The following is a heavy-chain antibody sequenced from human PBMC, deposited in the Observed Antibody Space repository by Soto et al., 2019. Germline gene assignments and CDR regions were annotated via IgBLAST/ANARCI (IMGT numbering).Heavy chain of an antibody. CDR1: GGTFSRYA. CDR2: IIPMFGTT. D-gene: IGHD6-13*01. J-gene: IGHJ5*01. Sequence: QVQLVQSGAEVRKPGSSVKVSCKASGGTFSRYAINWVRQAPGQGLEWMGGIIPMFGTTNYAQKFKGRVTITADESTSTVYMELNTLRSEDAAVYYCARASIHGSSWYFWFDPWGQGTTVTVSS. CDR3: ARASIHGSSWYFWFDP. V-gene: IGHV1-69*01.